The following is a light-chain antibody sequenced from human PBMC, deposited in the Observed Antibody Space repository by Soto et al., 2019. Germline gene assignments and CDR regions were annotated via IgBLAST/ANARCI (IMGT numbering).Light chain of an antibody. CDR2: LNSDGSH. Sequence: QPVLTQSPSASASLGASVRLTCTLSSGHSSYAIAWHQQQPEEGPRYLMKLNSDGSHSKGDGIPDRFSGSSSGAERYLTISSLQSEDEADYYCQTWGTSLVVFGGGTKVTVL. CDR3: QTWGTSLVV. J-gene: IGLJ2*01. V-gene: IGLV4-69*01. CDR1: SGHSSYA.